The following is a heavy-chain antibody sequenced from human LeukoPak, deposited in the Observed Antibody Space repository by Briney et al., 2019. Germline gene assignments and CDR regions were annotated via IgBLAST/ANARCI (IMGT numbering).Heavy chain of an antibody. CDR3: ARSGMTRFDY. J-gene: IGHJ4*02. D-gene: IGHD1-26*01. Sequence: PGESLRLSCAVSAFTFSSYAMSWVRQAAGKGLEWVSSFSGSGGSTYYTDSVKGRFTISRDNSKSTLYLQMNSLRAEDTAVYYCARSGMTRFDYWGQGTLVTVSS. V-gene: IGHV3-23*01. CDR2: FSGSGGST. CDR1: AFTFSSYA.